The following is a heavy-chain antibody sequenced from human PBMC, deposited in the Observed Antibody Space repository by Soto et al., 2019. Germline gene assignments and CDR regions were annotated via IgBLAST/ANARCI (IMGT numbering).Heavy chain of an antibody. CDR2: INHSGST. Sequence: SETLSLTCAVYGGSFSGYYWSWIRQPPGKGLEWIGEINHSGSTNYNPSIKSRVTISVDTSKNQFSLKLSSVTAADTAVYYCARGWLGYYYYYYGMEVWGQVTTVTVSS. CDR1: GGSFSGYY. D-gene: IGHD6-19*01. J-gene: IGHJ6*02. CDR3: ARGWLGYYYYYYGMEV. V-gene: IGHV4-34*01.